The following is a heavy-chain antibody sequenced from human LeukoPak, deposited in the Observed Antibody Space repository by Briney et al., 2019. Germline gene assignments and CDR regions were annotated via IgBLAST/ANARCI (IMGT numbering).Heavy chain of an antibody. Sequence: GGSLRLCCAVSASTFSSYAMSWVRQAPGKGLEWVSAISGSGGSTYCADSVKGRFTISRDNSKNTLYLQMNSLRAEDTAVYYCAKVIGYSYGCVDYWGQGTLVTVSS. J-gene: IGHJ4*02. CDR1: ASTFSSYA. V-gene: IGHV3-23*01. CDR3: AKVIGYSYGCVDY. D-gene: IGHD5-18*01. CDR2: ISGSGGST.